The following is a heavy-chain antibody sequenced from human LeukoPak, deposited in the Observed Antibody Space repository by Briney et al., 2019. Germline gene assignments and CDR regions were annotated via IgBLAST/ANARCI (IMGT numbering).Heavy chain of an antibody. V-gene: IGHV4-39*01. J-gene: IGHJ5*02. Sequence: SETLSLICSVSGGFISSSSYYWVWIRQPPGKGVEWIATIHNSGATYYNPSLKIRVTISVDTSKNQFSLKLSFVTAANTAVYYCARYCSGGSCDSSNWFDPWGQGTLVTVSS. CDR3: ARYCSGGSCDSSNWFDP. CDR1: GGFISSSSYY. CDR2: IHNSGAT. D-gene: IGHD2-15*01.